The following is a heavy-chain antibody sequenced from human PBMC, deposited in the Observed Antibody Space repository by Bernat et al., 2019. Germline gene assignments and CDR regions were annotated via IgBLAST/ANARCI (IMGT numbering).Heavy chain of an antibody. CDR3: TGGSIAAAVMVY. D-gene: IGHD6-13*01. J-gene: IGHJ4*02. CDR2: MNPNSGNT. CDR1: GYTFTSYD. Sequence: QVQLVQSGAEVKKPGASVKVSCKASGYTFTSYDINWVRQATGQGLEWMGWMNPNSGNTGYAQKFQGRVTMTRNTSIRTAYMELSSLVSEDTAVYYCTGGSIAAAVMVYWGQGTLVTVSS. V-gene: IGHV1-8*01.